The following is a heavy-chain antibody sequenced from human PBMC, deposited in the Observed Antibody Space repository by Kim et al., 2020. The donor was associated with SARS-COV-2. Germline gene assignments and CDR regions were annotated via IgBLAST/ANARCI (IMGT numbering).Heavy chain of an antibody. Sequence: SFQGQVTISADKSISTAYLQWSSLKASDTAMYYCARRDYYDSSGPSSFDYWGQGTLVTVSS. V-gene: IGHV5-51*01. J-gene: IGHJ4*02. D-gene: IGHD3-22*01. CDR3: ARRDYYDSSGPSSFDY.